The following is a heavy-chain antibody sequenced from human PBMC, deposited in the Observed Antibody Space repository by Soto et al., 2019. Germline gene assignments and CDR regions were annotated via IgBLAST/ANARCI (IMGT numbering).Heavy chain of an antibody. CDR2: ISSSSSYT. CDR1: GFTFSHYY. CDR3: ARRRGRDYSDF. V-gene: IGHV3-11*03. Sequence: PGGSLRLSCAASGFTFSHYYMSCIRQAPGKGLEWVSYISSSSSYTNYADSVKGRFTISRDNAKNSLYLQMNSLRAEDTSVYYCARRRGRDYSDFWGQRTLVTVSS. D-gene: IGHD2-15*01. J-gene: IGHJ4*02.